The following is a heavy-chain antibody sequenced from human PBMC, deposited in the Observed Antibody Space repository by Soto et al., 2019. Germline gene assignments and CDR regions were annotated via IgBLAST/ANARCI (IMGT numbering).Heavy chain of an antibody. J-gene: IGHJ4*02. CDR2: IWYDGSNK. Sequence: QVQLVESGGGVVQPGRSLRLSCETSGFAFSNYGMHWVRQAPGKGLEWVALIWYDGSNKYYADSVKGRFTISRDNSKNTLYLQVNSLRAEDTAVYYCAGSPPGVAGRYYFDYWGQGTLVTVSS. D-gene: IGHD6-6*01. CDR1: GFAFSNYG. V-gene: IGHV3-33*01. CDR3: AGSPPGVAGRYYFDY.